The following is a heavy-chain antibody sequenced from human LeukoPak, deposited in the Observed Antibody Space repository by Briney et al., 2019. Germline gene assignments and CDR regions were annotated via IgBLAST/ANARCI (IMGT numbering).Heavy chain of an antibody. V-gene: IGHV4-34*01. Sequence: SETLSLTCAVYGGSFSGYYWSWIRQPPGKGLEWIGEINHSGSTNYNPSLKSRVTISVDTSKNQFSLKLSSVTAADTAVYYCARDIDLIVGATRDYGMDVWGQGTTVTVSS. CDR3: ARDIDLIVGATRDYGMDV. J-gene: IGHJ6*02. CDR1: GGSFSGYY. CDR2: INHSGST. D-gene: IGHD1-26*01.